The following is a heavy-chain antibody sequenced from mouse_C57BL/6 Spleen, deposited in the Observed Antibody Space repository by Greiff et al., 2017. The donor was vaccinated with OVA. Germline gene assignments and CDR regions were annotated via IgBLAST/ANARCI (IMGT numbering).Heavy chain of an antibody. Sequence: EVQLQQSGPELVKPGASVKISCKASGYTFTDYYMNWVKQSPGKSLEWLGDINPNNGGTSYNQKFKGTATLTVDQSSSTAYMELRSLTSEDSAVDYGARALITTVVAPFDDWGKGTTRTVSS. CDR2: INPNNGGT. CDR1: GYTFTDYY. V-gene: IGHV1-26*01. CDR3: ARALITTVVAPFDD. J-gene: IGHJ2*01. D-gene: IGHD1-1*01.